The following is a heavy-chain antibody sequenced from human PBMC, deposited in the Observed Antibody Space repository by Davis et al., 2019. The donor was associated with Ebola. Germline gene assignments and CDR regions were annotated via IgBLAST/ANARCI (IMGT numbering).Heavy chain of an antibody. D-gene: IGHD1-26*01. CDR1: GFVFRNYV. CDR3: AKDTSNIWFDI. J-gene: IGHJ3*02. CDR2: LRTSADT. Sequence: GESLKISCAASGFVFRNYVMSWVRQAPGKGLEWVSTLRTSADTYYADSVKGRFTISRDNSKNTLYLQMNGLRVEDTAIYYCAKDTSNIWFDIWGQGTNVTVSS. V-gene: IGHV3-23*01.